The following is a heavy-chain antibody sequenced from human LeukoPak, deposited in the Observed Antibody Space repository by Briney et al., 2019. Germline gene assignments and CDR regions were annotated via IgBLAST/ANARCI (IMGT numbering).Heavy chain of an antibody. D-gene: IGHD3-10*01. V-gene: IGHV3-15*01. CDR2: IKRKSDGGTT. Sequence: GGSLRLSCEVSGFTLNKAWMTWVRQAPGKGLEWVGRIKRKSDGGTTDYAVPVKGRFTISRDDSKNTLYLQMNSLKNEDTAVYFCSKIGTGFDNWGQRTLVTDSS. J-gene: IGHJ4*02. CDR1: GFTLNKAW. CDR3: SKIGTGFDN.